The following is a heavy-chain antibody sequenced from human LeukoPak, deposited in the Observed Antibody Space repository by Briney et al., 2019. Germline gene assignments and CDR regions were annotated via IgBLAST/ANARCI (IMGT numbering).Heavy chain of an antibody. Sequence: PGGSLRLSCAASGFTFSSYAMSWVRQAPGKGLEWVSAINGSGGSTYYADSVKGRFTISRDNSKNTLYLQMNSLRAEDTAVYYCANSDFWSGKGDYWGQGTLVTVSS. CDR1: GFTFSSYA. V-gene: IGHV3-23*01. D-gene: IGHD3-3*01. CDR3: ANSDFWSGKGDY. J-gene: IGHJ4*02. CDR2: INGSGGST.